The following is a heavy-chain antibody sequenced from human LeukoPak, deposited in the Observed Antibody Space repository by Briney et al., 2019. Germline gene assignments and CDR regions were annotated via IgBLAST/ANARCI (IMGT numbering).Heavy chain of an antibody. J-gene: IGHJ4*02. CDR3: ARLYCSSTSCYKGLDY. CDR2: IYYSGST. Sequence: PSETLSLTCTVSGGSISSHYWSWIRQPPGKGLEWIGYIYYSGSTNYNPSLKSRVTISVDTSKNQFSLKLSSVTAADTAVYYCARLYCSSTSCYKGLDYWGQGTLVTVSS. D-gene: IGHD2-2*02. CDR1: GGSISSHY. V-gene: IGHV4-59*11.